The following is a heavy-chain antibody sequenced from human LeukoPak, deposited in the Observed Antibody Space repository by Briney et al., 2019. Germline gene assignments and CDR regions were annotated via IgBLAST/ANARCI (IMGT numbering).Heavy chain of an antibody. J-gene: IGHJ4*02. CDR3: ASGPYPAAGTDHQFDY. CDR2: IFYSGST. V-gene: IGHV4-59*01. Sequence: SGTLSLTCTVSGASISTYYWSWIRQPPGKGLEWIGYIFYSGSTLYNPSLQSRVTISVDTSKNQFSLRLTSVTAADTAVYYCASGPYPAAGTDHQFDYWGQGTLVTVSS. D-gene: IGHD6-13*01. CDR1: GASISTYY.